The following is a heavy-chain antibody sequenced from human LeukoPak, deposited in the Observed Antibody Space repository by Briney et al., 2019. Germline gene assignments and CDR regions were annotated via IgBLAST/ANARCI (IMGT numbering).Heavy chain of an antibody. CDR3: AIWTSGNY. CDR1: QFTLNGFG. J-gene: IGHJ4*02. CDR2: MDPTGSQK. D-gene: IGHD1-1*01. Sequence: PGGPLRLSCADPQFTLNGFGRNWVGRAPGKGLEWVANMDPTGSQKRYVASVKGRFTISKDNPGASLYLDMHSLRAEDTAIYYCAIWTSGNYWGQGTLVTVSS. V-gene: IGHV3-7*01.